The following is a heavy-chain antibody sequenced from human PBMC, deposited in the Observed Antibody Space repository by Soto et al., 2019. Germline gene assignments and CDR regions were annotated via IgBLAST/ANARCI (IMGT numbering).Heavy chain of an antibody. J-gene: IGHJ5*02. CDR2: IYYSGRT. Sequence: SETLSLTCTVSGGSVRSSSYYWGWIRQPPGKGLEWIASIYYSGRTHNNPSLKSRVTISVDRSKNQFSLKLSSVTAADTAVYYCARVPSPWGQGTLVTVSS. CDR3: ARVPSP. V-gene: IGHV4-39*07. CDR1: GGSVRSSSYY.